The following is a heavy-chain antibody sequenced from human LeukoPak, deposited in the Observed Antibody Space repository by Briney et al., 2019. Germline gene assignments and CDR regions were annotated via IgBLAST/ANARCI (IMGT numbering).Heavy chain of an antibody. Sequence: GASVKVSCKASGDSFSDSYIHGVRQAPGQGPEWMGWINLNTGGVNYAQKSDGRFSMTRDTSINTAFMELSGLRFDDTAVYYCGTVRGILSYFDLWGRGTLVTVSS. CDR2: INLNTGGV. CDR3: GTVRGILSYFDL. V-gene: IGHV1-2*02. CDR1: GDSFSDSY. D-gene: IGHD3-16*01. J-gene: IGHJ2*01.